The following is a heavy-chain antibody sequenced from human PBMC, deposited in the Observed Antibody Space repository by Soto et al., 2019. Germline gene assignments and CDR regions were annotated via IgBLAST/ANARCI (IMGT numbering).Heavy chain of an antibody. Sequence: PSETLSLTCIVSGESISSSSYYWGWVRQPPGKGLEWIGSISYSGRTYDNPSFNSPTTIAIDTSKNQFSLKLCSVTATDTSVYYCARQPTTVVTQAYFDPWGQGALVTVSS. V-gene: IGHV4-39*01. J-gene: IGHJ5*02. D-gene: IGHD2-21*02. CDR1: GESISSSSYY. CDR2: ISYSGRT. CDR3: ARQPTTVVTQAYFDP.